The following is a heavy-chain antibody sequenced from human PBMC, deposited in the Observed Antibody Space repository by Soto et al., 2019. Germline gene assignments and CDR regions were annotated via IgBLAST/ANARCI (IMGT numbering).Heavy chain of an antibody. Sequence: QVQLVESGGGVVQPGRSLRLSCAASGFTFSSYGMHWVRQAPGKGLEWVAVIWYDGSNKYYADSVKGRFTISRDNSKNTLYLQMNSLRAEDTAVYYCARVSSYYYGMDVWGQGTTVTVSS. V-gene: IGHV3-33*01. J-gene: IGHJ6*02. CDR2: IWYDGSNK. CDR1: GFTFSSYG. CDR3: ARVSSYYYGMDV.